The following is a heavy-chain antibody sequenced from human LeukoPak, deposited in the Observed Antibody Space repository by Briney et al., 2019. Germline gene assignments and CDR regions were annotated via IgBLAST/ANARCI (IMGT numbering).Heavy chain of an antibody. CDR3: AKEGYYYYGSGRYLDY. D-gene: IGHD3-10*01. CDR2: ISGSGGST. CDR1: GFTFSSYG. Sequence: GGSLRLSCAASGFTFSSYGMSWVRQAPGKGLEWVSAISGSGGSTYYADSVKGRFTISRDNSKNTLYLQMNSLRAEDTAVYYCAKEGYYYYGSGRYLDYWGQGTLVTVSS. V-gene: IGHV3-23*01. J-gene: IGHJ4*02.